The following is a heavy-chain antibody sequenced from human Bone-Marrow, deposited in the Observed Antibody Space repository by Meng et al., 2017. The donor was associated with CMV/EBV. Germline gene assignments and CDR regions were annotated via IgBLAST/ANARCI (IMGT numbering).Heavy chain of an antibody. D-gene: IGHD2-8*01. Sequence: ASVKVSCKAYGYTFTAYYMHWVRQAPGQGLEWMGWINPNSGGTKYAQKFQGRVTVTRDTSISTAYMELRRLRSDDMAVYYCARDFLYAENGMDVWVQGTTVTVSS. J-gene: IGHJ6*02. CDR3: ARDFLYAENGMDV. CDR2: INPNSGGT. V-gene: IGHV1-2*02. CDR1: GYTFTAYY.